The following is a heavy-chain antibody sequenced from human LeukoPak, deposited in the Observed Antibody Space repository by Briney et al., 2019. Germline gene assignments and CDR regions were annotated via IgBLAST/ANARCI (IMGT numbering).Heavy chain of an antibody. CDR3: ARGRYYGSVDY. CDR1: GGTISSYY. D-gene: IGHD3-10*01. V-gene: IGHV4-59*01. CDR2: IYYSGSA. J-gene: IGHJ4*02. Sequence: PSETLSLTCTVSGGTISSYYWNWIRQPPGKGLEWIGYIYYSGSANYNPSLKSRVTISGDTSKNQFSLNLSSVTAADTAVYYCARGRYYGSVDYWGQGTLVTVSS.